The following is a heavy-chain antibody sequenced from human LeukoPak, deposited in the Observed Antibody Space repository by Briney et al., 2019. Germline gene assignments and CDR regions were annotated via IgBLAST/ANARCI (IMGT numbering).Heavy chain of an antibody. V-gene: IGHV1-18*01. J-gene: IGHJ4*02. Sequence: ASVKVSCKASGYSFIGYHMHWVRQAPGQGLEWMGWISAYNGNTNYAQKLQGRVTMTTDTSTSTAYMELRSLRSDDTAVYYCARDSRKVYYGSGSYEVDYWGQGTLVTVSS. D-gene: IGHD3-10*01. CDR1: GYSFIGYH. CDR2: ISAYNGNT. CDR3: ARDSRKVYYGSGSYEVDY.